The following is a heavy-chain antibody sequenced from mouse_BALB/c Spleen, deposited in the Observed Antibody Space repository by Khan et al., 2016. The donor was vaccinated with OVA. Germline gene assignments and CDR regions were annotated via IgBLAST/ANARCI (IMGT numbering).Heavy chain of an antibody. CDR3: ARSTYRYAFDY. D-gene: IGHD2-14*01. Sequence: EVELVESGPSLVKPSQTLSLTCSVTGDSITSGYWSWIRKFPGNKLEYMGYMIYSGNTYYNPSLKSRISITRHTSKNQYYLQLNSVTTEDTATYYCARSTYRYAFDYWGQGTLVTVSA. CDR1: GDSITSGY. V-gene: IGHV3-8*02. J-gene: IGHJ3*01. CDR2: MIYSGNT.